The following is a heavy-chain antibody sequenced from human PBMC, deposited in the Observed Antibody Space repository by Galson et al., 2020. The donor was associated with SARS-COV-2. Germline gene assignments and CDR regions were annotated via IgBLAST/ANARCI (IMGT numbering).Heavy chain of an antibody. CDR2: MSSTGGTS. CDR1: GFTFSDYV. V-gene: IGHV3-64D*09. D-gene: IGHD6-19*01. J-gene: IGHJ4*02. Sequence: GGSLRLSCSASGFTFSDYVMHWVRQAPGKGLQYVSAMSSTGGTSFYADSVNGRFTMSRDNSKNTFYLQMTGLRVEDTAFYYCLSYSSTRDNYWGQGTLVTVSS. CDR3: LSYSSTRDNY.